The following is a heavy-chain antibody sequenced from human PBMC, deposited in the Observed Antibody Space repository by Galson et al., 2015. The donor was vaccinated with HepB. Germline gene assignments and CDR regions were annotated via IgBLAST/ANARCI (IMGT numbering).Heavy chain of an antibody. D-gene: IGHD6-6*01. J-gene: IGHJ4*02. CDR1: GITFSSYA. V-gene: IGHV3-23*01. CDR3: VKSPYSTSSSSGYFDY. Sequence: SLRLSCAASGITFSSYAMSWVRQAPGKGLEWVSVISGGGGSTNVADSVKGRFTISRDNSKNSLFLQMNSLRADDTAIYYCVKSPYSTSSSSGYFDYWGQGALVTVSS. CDR2: ISGGGGST.